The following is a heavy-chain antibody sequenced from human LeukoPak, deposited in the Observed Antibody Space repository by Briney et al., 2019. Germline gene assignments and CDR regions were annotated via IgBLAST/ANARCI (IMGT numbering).Heavy chain of an antibody. CDR1: RFTFSTYA. J-gene: IGHJ4*02. V-gene: IGHV3-23*01. CDR2: ISGSGGST. Sequence: GSLRLSCAASRFTFSTYAMSWVRQAPGEGLGWVSAISGSGGSTYYADSVKGRFTISRDNSKNTLYLQMNSLRAEDTAVYYCAKDGTDTESPIWGQGTPVTVSS. D-gene: IGHD5-18*01. CDR3: AKDGTDTESPI.